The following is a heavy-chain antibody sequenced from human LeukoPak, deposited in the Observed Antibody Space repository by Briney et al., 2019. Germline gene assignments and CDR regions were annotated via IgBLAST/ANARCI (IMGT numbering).Heavy chain of an antibody. CDR3: ARDGVGATKRGAFDY. CDR1: GGSFSGYY. Sequence: SETLSLTCAVYGGSFSGYYWSWIRQPPGKGLEWIGEINHSGSTNYNPSLKSRVTISVDTSKNQFSLKLSSVTAADTAVYYCARDGVGATKRGAFDYWGQGTLVTVSS. J-gene: IGHJ4*02. CDR2: INHSGST. V-gene: IGHV4-34*01. D-gene: IGHD1-26*01.